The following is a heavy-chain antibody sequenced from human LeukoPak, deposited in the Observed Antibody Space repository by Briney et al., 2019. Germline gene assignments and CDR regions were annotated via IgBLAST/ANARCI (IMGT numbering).Heavy chain of an antibody. D-gene: IGHD6-13*01. CDR1: GYTFTNYG. CDR2: ISAYNDNT. Sequence: RASVKVSCKASGYTFTNYGISWVRQAPGQGLEWMGWISAYNDNTNYAQKLQGRVTMTTDTSTSTAYMELRSLRSDDTAVYYCARVGYSSSLTPKNWFDPWGQGTLVTVSS. J-gene: IGHJ5*02. V-gene: IGHV1-18*01. CDR3: ARVGYSSSLTPKNWFDP.